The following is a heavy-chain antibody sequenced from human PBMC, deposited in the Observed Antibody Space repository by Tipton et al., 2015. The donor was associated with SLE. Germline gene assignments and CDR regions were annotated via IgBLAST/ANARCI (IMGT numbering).Heavy chain of an antibody. V-gene: IGHV4-39*07. D-gene: IGHD3-10*01. J-gene: IGHJ4*02. CDR1: GGSISSSSYY. CDR2: IYYSGST. CDR3: ASTLRGFRGY. Sequence: TLSLTCTVSGGSISSSSYYWGWIRQPPGKGLEWIGSIYYSGSTYYNPSLKSRVTISVDTSKNQSSLKLSSVTAADTAVYYCASTLRGFRGYWGQGTLVTVSS.